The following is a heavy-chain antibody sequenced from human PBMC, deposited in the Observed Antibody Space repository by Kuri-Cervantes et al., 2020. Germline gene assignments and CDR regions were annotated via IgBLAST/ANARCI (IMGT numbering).Heavy chain of an antibody. Sequence: GESLKISCAASGFTFSSDAMGWVRQAPGKGLEWVSGIGGSGISTQYADPVKGRFTISRDNSKNTLYLQMNSLRAEDTAVYFCAKTRGVAVAGPFDFWGQGILVTDSS. V-gene: IGHV3-23*05. CDR3: AKTRGVAVAGPFDF. D-gene: IGHD6-19*01. J-gene: IGHJ4*02. CDR2: IGGSGIST. CDR1: GFTFSSDA.